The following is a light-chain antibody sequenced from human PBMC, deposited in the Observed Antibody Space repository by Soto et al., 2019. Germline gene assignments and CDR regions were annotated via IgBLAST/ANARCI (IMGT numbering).Light chain of an antibody. CDR3: QQYNDWPYT. CDR2: GKS. J-gene: IGKJ2*01. CDR1: QSVGIE. V-gene: IGKV3-15*01. Sequence: EIVVTQSPATLSVSPGDRATLSCRASQSVGIELAWYQQKPGQAPRLLIYGKSTSATGIPARFSGIGSGTEFTLAISSLQSEDFAVYYCQQYNDWPYTFGQGNKLEIK.